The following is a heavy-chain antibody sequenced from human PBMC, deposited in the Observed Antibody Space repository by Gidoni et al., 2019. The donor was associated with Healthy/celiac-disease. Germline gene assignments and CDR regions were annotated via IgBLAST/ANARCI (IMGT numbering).Heavy chain of an antibody. D-gene: IGHD6-19*01. J-gene: IGHJ4*02. V-gene: IGHV3-23*01. CDR3: AKDQAYSSGWFSFDY. CDR1: GFTFRSYA. CDR2: ISGSGGST. Sequence: EVPLLESGGGLVQPGGSLRLSCAASGFTFRSYAMGWVRQAPGKGLEWVSAISGSGGSTYYADSVKGRFTISRDNSKNTLYLQMNSLRAEDTAVYYCAKDQAYSSGWFSFDYWGQGTLVTVSS.